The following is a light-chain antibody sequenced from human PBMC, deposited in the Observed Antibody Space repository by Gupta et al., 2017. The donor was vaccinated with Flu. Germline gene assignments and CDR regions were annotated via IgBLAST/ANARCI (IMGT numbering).Light chain of an antibody. CDR1: QSISDY. CDR3: QQSDSTPHS. V-gene: IGKV1-39*01. CDR2: AAF. Sequence: DIQMTQSPSSLSPSVGDRVTITCRASQSISDYLNWYQQKQGKAPKLLVYAAFSLQSGVPSRFSGSGSGTDFTLTINRLQPDDFATYYCQQSDSTPHSFGQGTKLEIK. J-gene: IGKJ2*03.